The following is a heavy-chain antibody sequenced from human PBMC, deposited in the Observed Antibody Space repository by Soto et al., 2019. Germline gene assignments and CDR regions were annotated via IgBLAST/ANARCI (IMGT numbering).Heavy chain of an antibody. CDR2: TSYDGSDK. CDR3: APWRTRGGFDV. V-gene: IGHV3-30*19. J-gene: IGHJ1*01. CDR1: GFTFRSYV. D-gene: IGHD3-16*01. Sequence: QVHLVESGGGVVQPGTSLRVSCVGSGFTFRSYVIHWVRQAPGKGLEWVALTSYDGSDKYYGDSVRGRFTIYRDNSSNTVDLQMDSLRLEDAALYYCAPWRTRGGFDVWGQGTLVSVSS.